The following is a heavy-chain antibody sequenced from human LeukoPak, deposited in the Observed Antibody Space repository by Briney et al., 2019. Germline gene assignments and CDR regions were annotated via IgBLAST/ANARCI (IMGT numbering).Heavy chain of an antibody. Sequence: PGGSLRLSCAASGFTFDRVRTHWVRQAPRKGREWVAFIRFDGSYSCYGDSMKGRISICRDNYKSTLFLQMNSLRTDETAVYYCAKDWGDRSTDYCGQGRLVTVPS. CDR1: GFTFDRVR. V-gene: IGHV3-30*02. CDR2: IRFDGSYS. CDR3: AKDWGDRSTDY. J-gene: IGHJ4*02. D-gene: IGHD2-21*02.